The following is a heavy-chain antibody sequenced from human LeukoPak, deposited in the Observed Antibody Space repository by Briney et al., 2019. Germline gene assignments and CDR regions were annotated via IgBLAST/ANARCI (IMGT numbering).Heavy chain of an antibody. CDR3: ARTDDTSGYYYPTFDY. D-gene: IGHD3-22*01. J-gene: IGHJ4*02. V-gene: IGHV3-20*04. CDR1: GFTFDDYG. CDR2: INWNGGST. Sequence: AGGSLRLSCAASGFTFDDYGMSWVRQAPGKGLEWVSGINWNGGSTGYADSVKGRFTIPRDNAKNSLYLQMNSLRAEDTALYYCARTDDTSGYYYPTFDYWGQGTLVTVSS.